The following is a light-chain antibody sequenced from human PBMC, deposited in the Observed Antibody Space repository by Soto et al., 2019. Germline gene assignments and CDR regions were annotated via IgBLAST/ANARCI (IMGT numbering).Light chain of an antibody. J-gene: IGKJ4*01. CDR3: KQFNSYPSLT. Sequence: ASPVRQLPSSPFFSFRDKNTITFPASQGISSALAWYQQKPGKAPKLLIYDASSLESGVPSRFSGSGSGTDFTLTISSLQPEDFATYYCKQFNSYPSLTFGGGTKVDIK. V-gene: IGKV1-13*02. CDR1: QGISSA. CDR2: DAS.